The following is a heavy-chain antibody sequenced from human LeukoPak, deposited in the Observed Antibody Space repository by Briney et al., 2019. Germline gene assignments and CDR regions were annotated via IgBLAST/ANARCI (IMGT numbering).Heavy chain of an antibody. CDR2: IYYSGST. J-gene: IGHJ4*02. CDR3: ARHFTDSSGYYYDTDY. Sequence: SETLSLTCTVSGGSISSYYWGWIRQPPGKGLEWIGSIYYSGSTYYNPSLKSRVTISVDTSKNQFSLKLSSVTAADTAVYYCARHFTDSSGYYYDTDYWGQGTLVTVSS. D-gene: IGHD3-22*01. CDR1: GGSISSYY. V-gene: IGHV4-39*01.